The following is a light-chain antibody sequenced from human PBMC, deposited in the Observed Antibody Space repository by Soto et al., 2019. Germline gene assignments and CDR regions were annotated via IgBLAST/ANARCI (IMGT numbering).Light chain of an antibody. J-gene: IGLJ3*02. CDR3: HSYDRSLSCSV. Sequence: QSVLTQPPSVSGAPGQRVTISCSGGSCNIGAAYDVHWYQQLPETAPKLLIYGNNSRPSGVPGRFSGSKSGTSASLAITGLQAEDGADYCCHSYDRSLSCSVFGAGTKVTVL. CDR1: SCNIGAAYD. V-gene: IGLV1-40*01. CDR2: GNN.